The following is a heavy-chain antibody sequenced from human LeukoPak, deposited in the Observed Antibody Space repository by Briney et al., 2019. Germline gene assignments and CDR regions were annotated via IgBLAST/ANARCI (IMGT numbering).Heavy chain of an antibody. CDR2: FYHSGNT. D-gene: IGHD3-22*01. Sequence: SETLSLTCAVSGYSISSGYYWGWIRQPPGKGLEWIGSFYHSGNTYYNPSLKSRVTISLDTSKNQFSLYLSSVTAADTAVYYCARARRFYDSTGYYTNFDYWGQGTLGTVSS. J-gene: IGHJ4*02. CDR1: GYSISSGYY. CDR3: ARARRFYDSTGYYTNFDY. V-gene: IGHV4-38-2*01.